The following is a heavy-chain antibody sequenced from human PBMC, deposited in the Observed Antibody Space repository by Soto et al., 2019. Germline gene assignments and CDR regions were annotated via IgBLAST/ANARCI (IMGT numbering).Heavy chain of an antibody. CDR3: ARGLATLPVLAFDV. D-gene: IGHD6-6*01. CDR1: GISLSTSGVG. CDR2: IYWNDDK. V-gene: IGHV2-5*01. Sequence: QITGKGSGPTLVKPTQTLTLTCSLSGISLSTSGVGLGWIRQTPGKALEWLALIYWNDDKHYSPSLKSRLTITKDTSKNQAVLTVTNMDPVDTATYYCARGLATLPVLAFDVWGQGTVVTVSS. J-gene: IGHJ3*01.